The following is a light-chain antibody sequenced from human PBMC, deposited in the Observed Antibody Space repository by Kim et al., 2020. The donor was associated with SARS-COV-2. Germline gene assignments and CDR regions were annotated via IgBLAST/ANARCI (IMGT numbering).Light chain of an antibody. V-gene: IGLV1-51*01. CDR1: SSNIGNNY. J-gene: IGLJ6*01. CDR3: GTWDSSLSAGV. Sequence: QKVTISCSVTSSNIGNNYVSWYQQVPGTAPKLLIYDDNKRPSGIPDRFSGSRSGTSATLGITGLQTGDEADYYCGTWDSSLSAGVFGGGTKVTVL. CDR2: DDN.